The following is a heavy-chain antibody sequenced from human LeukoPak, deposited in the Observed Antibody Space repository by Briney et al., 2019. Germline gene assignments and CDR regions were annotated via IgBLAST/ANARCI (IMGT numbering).Heavy chain of an antibody. CDR3: ARERSAARPFDY. V-gene: IGHV4-34*01. CDR2: INHSGST. CDR1: GGSFSGYY. D-gene: IGHD6-6*01. J-gene: IGHJ4*02. Sequence: SETLSLTCAVYGGSFSGYYWSWIRQPPGKGLEWIGEINHSGSTNYDPSLKSRVTISVDTSKNQLSLKLSSVTAADTAMYYCARERSAARPFDYWGQGTLVTVSS.